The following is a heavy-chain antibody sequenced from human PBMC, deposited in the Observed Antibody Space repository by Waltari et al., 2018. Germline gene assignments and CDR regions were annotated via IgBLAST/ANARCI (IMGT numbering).Heavy chain of an antibody. J-gene: IGHJ6*03. Sequence: QVQLQESGPGLVKPSETLSLTCTVSGGSISSYYWSWIRQPPGKGLEWIGYIYYSGSTNYNPSLKSRVTISVDTSKNQCSLKLSSVTAADTAVYHCARGAVTPTYCSGGSCYSPNYYYYYMDVWGKGTTVTVSS. CDR3: ARGAVTPTYCSGGSCYSPNYYYYYMDV. CDR1: GGSISSYY. CDR2: IYYSGST. D-gene: IGHD2-15*01. V-gene: IGHV4-59*01.